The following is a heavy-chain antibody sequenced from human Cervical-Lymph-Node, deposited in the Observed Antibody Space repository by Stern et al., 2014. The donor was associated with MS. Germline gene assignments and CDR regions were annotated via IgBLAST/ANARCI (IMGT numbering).Heavy chain of an antibody. Sequence: EVQLVESGAEVKKPGESLTISCEGSGYTFTDYWIGWVRQMPGKGLEWMGVIYPGDSDTRYSPSFRGQGTISVANSIRTAFLKWRSLGPSDTAVYYCARAKSGTLDPHYFDYWGQGALVTVSS. D-gene: IGHD1/OR15-1a*01. CDR3: ARAKSGTLDPHYFDY. J-gene: IGHJ4*02. CDR2: IYPGDSDT. V-gene: IGHV5-51*01. CDR1: GYTFTDYW.